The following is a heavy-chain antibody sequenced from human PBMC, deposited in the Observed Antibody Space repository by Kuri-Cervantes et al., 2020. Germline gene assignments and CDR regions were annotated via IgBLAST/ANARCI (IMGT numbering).Heavy chain of an antibody. V-gene: IGHV4-34*01. CDR1: GGSFSGYY. D-gene: IGHD3-10*01. CDR3: ARRYYGSDAFDI. CDR2: INHSGST. J-gene: IGHJ3*02. Sequence: GSLRLSCAVYGGSFSGYYWSWIRQPPGKGLEWIGEINHSGSTNYNPSLKSRVAISVDTSKNQFSLKLSSVTAADTAVYYCARRYYGSDAFDIWGQGTMVTVSS.